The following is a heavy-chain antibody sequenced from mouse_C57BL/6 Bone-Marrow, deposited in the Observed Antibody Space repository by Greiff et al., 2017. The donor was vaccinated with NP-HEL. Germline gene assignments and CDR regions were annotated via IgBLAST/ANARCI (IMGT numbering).Heavy chain of an antibody. CDR3: ARHYSNYGGFFYAMDY. J-gene: IGHJ4*01. Sequence: VQLKQSGGGLVQPGESLKLSCESNEYEFPSHDMSWVRKTPEKRLELVAAINSDGGSTYYPDTMERRFIISRDNTKKTLYLQMSSLRSEDTALYYCARHYSNYGGFFYAMDYWGQGTSVTVSS. CDR2: INSDGGST. CDR1: EYEFPSHD. V-gene: IGHV5-2*01. D-gene: IGHD2-5*01.